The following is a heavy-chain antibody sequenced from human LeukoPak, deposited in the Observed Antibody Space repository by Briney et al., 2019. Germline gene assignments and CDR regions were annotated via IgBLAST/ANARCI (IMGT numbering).Heavy chain of an antibody. CDR1: GFTFSSYN. V-gene: IGHV3-48*01. D-gene: IGHD2-2*01. Sequence: GGSLRLSCAASGFTFSSYNMNWVRQAPGKGLEWVSYISSGTSSIYYADSVKGRFTISRDNAKNSLYLQMNSLRAEDTAVYYCARRVKVVVVPAVRSKDAFDIWGQGTMVTVSS. CDR3: ARRVKVVVVPAVRSKDAFDI. CDR2: ISSGTSSI. J-gene: IGHJ3*02.